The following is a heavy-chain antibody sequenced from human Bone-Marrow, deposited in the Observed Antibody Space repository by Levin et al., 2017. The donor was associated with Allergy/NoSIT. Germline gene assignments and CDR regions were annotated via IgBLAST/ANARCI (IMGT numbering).Heavy chain of an antibody. V-gene: IGHV3-72*01. D-gene: IGHD4-17*01. CDR1: GFTFSDPY. CDR3: ARTTPGYGDFDY. Sequence: LSLTCAVSGFTFSDPYIDWVRQAPGKGLEWVARSRNRARGHSTDYAASVKGRFTISRDHSQNLSYLQMSSLKTEDTAVYYCARTTPGYGDFDYWGQGTLVTVSS. CDR2: SRNRARGHST. J-gene: IGHJ4*02.